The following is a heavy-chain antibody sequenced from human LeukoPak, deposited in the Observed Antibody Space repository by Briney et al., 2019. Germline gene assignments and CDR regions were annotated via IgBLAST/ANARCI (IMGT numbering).Heavy chain of an antibody. D-gene: IGHD3-10*01. CDR3: VKGFVVLWFGELLSVDY. CDR1: GFTFSTYA. CDR2: ISGSGGST. V-gene: IGHV3-23*01. Sequence: PGGSLRLSCAASGFTFSTYAMSWVRQAPGRGVGGVSAISGSGGSTYYADSVKGRLTISRDNSKNTLYLQMNNLRAEDTAVYYCVKGFVVLWFGELLSVDYWGQGTLVTVSS. J-gene: IGHJ4*02.